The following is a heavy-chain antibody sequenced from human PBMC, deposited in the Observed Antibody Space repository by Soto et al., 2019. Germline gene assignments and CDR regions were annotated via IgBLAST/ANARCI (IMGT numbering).Heavy chain of an antibody. Sequence: QVQLVQSGAEVKKPGSSVKVSCKASGGTFSSYAISWVRQAPGQGLEWMGGIIPIFGTANYAQKFQGRVTITADESTSTAYMELSGLRSEDTAVYYCARDYDFWSGYRRIDYYYYGMDVWGQGTTVTVSS. V-gene: IGHV1-69*01. CDR3: ARDYDFWSGYRRIDYYYYGMDV. CDR1: GGTFSSYA. D-gene: IGHD3-3*01. J-gene: IGHJ6*02. CDR2: IIPIFGTA.